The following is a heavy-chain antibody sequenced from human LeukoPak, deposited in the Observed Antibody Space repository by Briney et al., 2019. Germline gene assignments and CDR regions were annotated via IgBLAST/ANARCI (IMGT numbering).Heavy chain of an antibody. CDR2: IYPGDSDT. D-gene: IGHD3/OR15-3a*01. V-gene: IGHV5-51*01. CDR1: GYSFTSYW. Sequence: GESLKISCKGSGYSFTSYWIGWVRQMPGKGLEWMGIIYPGDSDTRYSPSFQGQVTISADKSISTAYLQWSSLKASDTAMYYCAGHFRTGGIGDWFDPWGQGTLVTVSS. J-gene: IGHJ5*02. CDR3: AGHFRTGGIGDWFDP.